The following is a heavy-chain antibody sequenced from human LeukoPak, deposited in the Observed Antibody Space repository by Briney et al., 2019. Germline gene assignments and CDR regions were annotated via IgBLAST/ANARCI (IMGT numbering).Heavy chain of an antibody. CDR2: ISYDGSNK. CDR3: ARRGTTGEWFDP. D-gene: IGHD4-11*01. V-gene: IGHV3-30*03. CDR1: GFTFSSYG. Sequence: GGSLRLSCAASGFTFSSYGMHWVRQAPGKGLEWVAVISYDGSNKYYADSVKGRFTISRDNSKNTLYLQMNSLRAEDTAVYYCARRGTTGEWFDPWGQGTPVTVSS. J-gene: IGHJ5*02.